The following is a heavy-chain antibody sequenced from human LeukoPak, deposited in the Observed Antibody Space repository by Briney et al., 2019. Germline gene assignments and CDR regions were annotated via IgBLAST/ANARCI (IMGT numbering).Heavy chain of an antibody. J-gene: IGHJ5*02. CDR3: ARGFAAAGPNWFDP. Sequence: SETLSLTCTVSGGTISSYYWSWIRQPAGKGLEWIGRIYTSGSTNYNPSLKSRVTMSVDTSKNQFSLKLSSVTAADTAVYYCARGFAAAGPNWFDPWAREPWSPSPQ. CDR1: GGTISSYY. V-gene: IGHV4-4*07. CDR2: IYTSGST. D-gene: IGHD6-13*01.